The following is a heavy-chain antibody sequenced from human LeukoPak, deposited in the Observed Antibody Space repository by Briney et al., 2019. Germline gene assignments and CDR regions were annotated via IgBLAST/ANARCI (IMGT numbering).Heavy chain of an antibody. Sequence: PGGSLRLSCAASGFTFRRYWMSWVRQATGKGLEWVAKIKQDGSEKYYVDSVKGRFTISRDDAKNSLYLQMNSLRAEDTAVYYCARLSDEAFYDFWSGYRDYWGQGTLVTVSS. V-gene: IGHV3-7*01. CDR2: IKQDGSEK. CDR3: ARLSDEAFYDFWSGYRDY. J-gene: IGHJ4*02. D-gene: IGHD3-3*01. CDR1: GFTFRRYW.